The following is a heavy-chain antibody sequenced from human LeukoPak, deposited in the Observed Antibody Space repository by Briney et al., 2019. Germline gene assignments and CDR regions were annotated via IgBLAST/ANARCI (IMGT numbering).Heavy chain of an antibody. CDR1: GGSIGRSSYY. Sequence: PSETLSLTCSVSGGSIGRSSYYWGWTRQPPGKGLEWIGSIYTSGSTNYNPSLKSRVTMSVDTSKNQFSLKLSSVTAADTAVYYCARDQIFEIVGATISYYYYYGMDVWGQGTTVTVSS. CDR2: IYTSGST. CDR3: ARDQIFEIVGATISYYYYYGMDV. J-gene: IGHJ6*02. V-gene: IGHV4-39*07. D-gene: IGHD1-26*01.